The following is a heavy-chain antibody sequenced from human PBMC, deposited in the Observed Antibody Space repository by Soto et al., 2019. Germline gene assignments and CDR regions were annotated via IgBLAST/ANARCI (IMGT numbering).Heavy chain of an antibody. Sequence: GGSLRLSCAASGFTFSSYSMNWVRQAPGKGLEWVSSISSSSYIYYADSVKGRFTISRDNAKNSLYLQMNSLRAEDTAVYYCARAPSDIVVVVAPDYWGQGTLVTVSS. J-gene: IGHJ4*02. CDR3: ARAPSDIVVVVAPDY. CDR1: GFTFSSYS. CDR2: ISSSSYI. V-gene: IGHV3-21*01. D-gene: IGHD2-15*01.